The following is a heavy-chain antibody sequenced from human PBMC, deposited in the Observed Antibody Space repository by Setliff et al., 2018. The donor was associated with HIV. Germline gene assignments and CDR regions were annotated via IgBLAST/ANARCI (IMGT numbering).Heavy chain of an antibody. CDR2: IYYGGTT. Sequence: PSETLSLTCTVSGGSISSYYWTWIRQPPGKGLEWIGYIYYGGTTNYNPSLKSRVTISVDTSKNQFSLKLSSLTAADTAVYYCAREKNDCNNYYFDYWGQGTLVTVSS. J-gene: IGHJ4*02. V-gene: IGHV4-59*01. CDR1: GGSISSYY. CDR3: AREKNDCNNYYFDY. D-gene: IGHD4-4*01.